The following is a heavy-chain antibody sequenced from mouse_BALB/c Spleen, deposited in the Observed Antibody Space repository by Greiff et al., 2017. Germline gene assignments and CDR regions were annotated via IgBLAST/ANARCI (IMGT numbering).Heavy chain of an antibody. CDR3: ARSEYGNYGYAMDY. CDR1: GYSFTGYF. D-gene: IGHD2-10*02. J-gene: IGHJ4*01. V-gene: IGHV1-20*02. Sequence: EVQLQQSGPELVKPGASVKISCKASGYSFTGYFMNWVMQSHGKSLEWIGRINPYNGDTFYNQKFKGKATLTVDKSSSTAHMELRSLASEDSAVYYCARSEYGNYGYAMDYWGQGTSVTVSS. CDR2: INPYNGDT.